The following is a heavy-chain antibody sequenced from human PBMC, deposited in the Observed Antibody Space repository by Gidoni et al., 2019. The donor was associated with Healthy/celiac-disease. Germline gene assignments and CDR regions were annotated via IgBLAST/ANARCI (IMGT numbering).Heavy chain of an antibody. CDR1: GFTFGDYA. D-gene: IGHD3-3*01. J-gene: IGHJ4*02. CDR3: TYSLDFWSGYFFDY. CDR2: IRSKAYGGTT. Sequence: EVQLVESGGGLVQPGRSLRLSCTASGFTFGDYAMSWVRQAPGKGLEWVGFIRSKAYGGTTEYAASVKGRFTISRDDSKSIAYLQMNSLKTEDTAVYYCTYSLDFWSGYFFDYWGQGTLVTVSS. V-gene: IGHV3-49*04.